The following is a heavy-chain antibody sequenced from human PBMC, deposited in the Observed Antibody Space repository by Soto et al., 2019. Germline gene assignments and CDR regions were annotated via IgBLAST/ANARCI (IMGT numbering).Heavy chain of an antibody. V-gene: IGHV4-59*08. CDR2: IYYSGST. CDR3: ARVQYYGSGSHTTNWFDP. D-gene: IGHD3-10*01. Sequence: SQTLSLTCTVSGGSISRYYWSWIRQPPGKGLEWIEYIYYSGSTYYNPSLKSRVTISVDTSKNQFSLKLSSVTAADTAVYYCARVQYYGSGSHTTNWFDPWGQGTLVTVSS. CDR1: GGSISRYY. J-gene: IGHJ5*02.